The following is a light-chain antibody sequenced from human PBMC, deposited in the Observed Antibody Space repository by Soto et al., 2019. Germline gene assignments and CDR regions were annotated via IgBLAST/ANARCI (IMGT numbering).Light chain of an antibody. J-gene: IGKJ4*01. CDR3: QQSYSTLLS. CDR2: GAS. V-gene: IGKV1-39*01. CDR1: QSISTF. Sequence: DIELTQSPSSLSASVGDRVTNTCRASQSISTFLNWYQHKRGKAPKLLIHGASSLQSGVPFRFTGSGSGTDFSLTISGLHPEDSATYYCQQSYSTLLSFGGGTKVEI.